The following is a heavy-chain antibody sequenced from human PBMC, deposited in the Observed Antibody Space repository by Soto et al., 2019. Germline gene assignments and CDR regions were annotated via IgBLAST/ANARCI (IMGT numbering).Heavy chain of an antibody. CDR1: GGSISSGDPY. Sequence: QVHLQESGPGLVKPSQTLSLTCTVSGGSISSGDPYRSWIRQSPGKALEWIGYIWYMGSTFYDATLKTRLNISVDTSKNQFSLKLSPVTAAVTAVDNCGRVCPSSTLTIFDYWGQGIVVTVS. CDR3: GRVCPSSTLTIFDY. V-gene: IGHV4-30-4*01. D-gene: IGHD4-4*01. CDR2: IWYMGST. J-gene: IGHJ4*02.